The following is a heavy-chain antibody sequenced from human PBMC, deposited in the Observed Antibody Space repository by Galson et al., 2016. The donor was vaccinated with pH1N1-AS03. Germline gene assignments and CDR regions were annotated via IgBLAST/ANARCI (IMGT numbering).Heavy chain of an antibody. CDR1: GFSFSSYG. J-gene: IGHJ6*02. CDR2: IPYDGNNK. Sequence: SLRLSCAASGFSFSSYGMHWARQAPGKGLEWVAFIPYDGNNKYYSDSVKGRFTISRDNSKNTVYLQMNSLRAEDMAVYYCAKDHSNFYGMDVWGQGTTVTVSS. CDR3: AKDHSNFYGMDV. V-gene: IGHV3-30*02. D-gene: IGHD4-11*01.